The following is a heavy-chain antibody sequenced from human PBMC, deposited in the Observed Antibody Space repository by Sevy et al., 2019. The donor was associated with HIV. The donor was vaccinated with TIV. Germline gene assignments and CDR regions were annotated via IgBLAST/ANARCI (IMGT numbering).Heavy chain of an antibody. CDR3: ATTKAYSDSSCCPFDF. Sequence: ASVKVSCKVSGYTLTQVSMHWVRQAPGEGLEWMGSFDPEDGETIYAQKFQGRVTMTEDTSTDTAYMELDSLRSEDTAVYFCATTKAYSDSSCCPFDFWGQGTLVTVSS. CDR2: FDPEDGET. CDR1: GYTLTQVS. V-gene: IGHV1-24*01. D-gene: IGHD3-22*01. J-gene: IGHJ4*02.